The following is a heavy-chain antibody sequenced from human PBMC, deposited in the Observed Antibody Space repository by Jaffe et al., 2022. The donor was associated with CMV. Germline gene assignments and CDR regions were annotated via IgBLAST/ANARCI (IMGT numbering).Heavy chain of an antibody. D-gene: IGHD2-8*01. CDR1: GGSFSGYY. CDR2: INHSGST. Sequence: QVQLQQWGAGLLKPSETLSLTCAVYGGSFSGYYWSWIRQPPGKGLEWIGEINHSGSTNYNPSLKSRVTISVDTSKNQFSLKLSSVTAADTAVYYCARGSVVPLKVGFDPWGQGTLVTVSS. CDR3: ARGSVVPLKVGFDP. V-gene: IGHV4-34*01. J-gene: IGHJ5*02.